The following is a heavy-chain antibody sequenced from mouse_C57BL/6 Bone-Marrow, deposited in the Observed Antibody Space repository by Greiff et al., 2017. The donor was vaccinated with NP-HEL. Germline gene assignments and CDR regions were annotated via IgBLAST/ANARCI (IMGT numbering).Heavy chain of an antibody. D-gene: IGHD1-1*01. CDR1: GFNIKDDY. V-gene: IGHV14-4*01. CDR3: TVLSTVVARDY. Sequence: EVQLQQSGAELVRPGASVKLSCTASGFNIKDDYMHWVKQRPEQGLEWIGWIDPENGDTEYASKFQGKATITADTSSNTAYLQLSSLTSADTAVYYCTVLSTVVARDYWGQGTTLTVSS. CDR2: IDPENGDT. J-gene: IGHJ2*01.